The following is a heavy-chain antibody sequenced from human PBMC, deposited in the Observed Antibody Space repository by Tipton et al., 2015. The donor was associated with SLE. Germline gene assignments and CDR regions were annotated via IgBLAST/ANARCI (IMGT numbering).Heavy chain of an antibody. Sequence: TLSLTCTVSGYSISSGYYWGWIRQPPGKGLEWIGSIYHSGSTYYNPSLQSRVTISVDTPKNQFSLKLSSVTAADTAVYYCARDYSPEAYFDYWGQGTLVTVSS. CDR2: IYHSGST. CDR3: ARDYSPEAYFDY. J-gene: IGHJ4*02. CDR1: GYSISSGYY. V-gene: IGHV4-38-2*02. D-gene: IGHD6-13*01.